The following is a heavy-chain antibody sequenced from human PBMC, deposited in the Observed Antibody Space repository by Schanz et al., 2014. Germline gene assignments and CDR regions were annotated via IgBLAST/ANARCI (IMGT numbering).Heavy chain of an antibody. J-gene: IGHJ4*02. V-gene: IGHV3-23*04. D-gene: IGHD1-1*01. CDR3: AKIERNED. CDR1: GFTFSNYW. Sequence: EVPLVESGGGLVQPGGSLRLSCAASGFTFSNYWMHWVRQAPGKGLEWVSTIGTSGGTNYAESVKGRFTISRDNSKNTLYLQMNSLRAEDTAVYFCAKIERNEDWGQGTLVTVSS. CDR2: IGTSGGT.